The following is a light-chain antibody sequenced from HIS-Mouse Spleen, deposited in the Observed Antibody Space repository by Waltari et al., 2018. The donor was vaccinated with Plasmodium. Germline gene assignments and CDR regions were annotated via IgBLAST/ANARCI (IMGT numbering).Light chain of an antibody. CDR3: QVWDSSSDHVV. V-gene: IGLV3-21*02. Sequence: SYVLTQPPSASVAPGQTARITCGGNNLGSKSGHLYQQEPGQAPVLVVYDDSDRPYGIPERFSGSNSGNTATLTISRVGAGDEADYYCQVWDSSSDHVVFGGGTKLTVL. J-gene: IGLJ2*01. CDR1: NLGSKS. CDR2: DDS.